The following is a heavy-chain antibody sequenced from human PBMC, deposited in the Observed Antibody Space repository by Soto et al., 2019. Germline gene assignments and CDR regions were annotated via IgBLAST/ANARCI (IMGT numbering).Heavy chain of an antibody. D-gene: IGHD4-17*01. Sequence: QVQLVQSGPEVQKPGASLKVSCKASGYTFTASGISWVRQAPGQGPEWMGWTSIYNGHTEYSPKFLGRVVMTTDTSADPAYLELKSLRPDDAALYSCARWDDYGASGQYHFDQWGQGTLVTVSS. J-gene: IGHJ4*02. CDR3: ARWDDYGASGQYHFDQ. CDR2: TSIYNGHT. V-gene: IGHV1-18*01. CDR1: GYTFTASG.